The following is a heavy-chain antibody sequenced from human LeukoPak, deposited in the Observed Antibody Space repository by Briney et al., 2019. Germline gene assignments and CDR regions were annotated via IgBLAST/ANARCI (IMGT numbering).Heavy chain of an antibody. J-gene: IGHJ4*02. CDR2: IIPIFGTA. D-gene: IGHD6-13*01. CDR3: ARDPYSSSWFLEG. V-gene: IGHV1-69*13. Sequence: SVKVSCKASGGTFSSYAISWVRQAPGQGLEWMGGIIPIFGTANYAQKFQGRVTITADESTSTAYMELSSLRSEDTAVYYCARDPYSSSWFLEGWGQGTLVTVSS. CDR1: GGTFSSYA.